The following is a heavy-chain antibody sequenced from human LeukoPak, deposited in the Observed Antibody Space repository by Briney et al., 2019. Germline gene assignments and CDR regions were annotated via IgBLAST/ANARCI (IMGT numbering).Heavy chain of an antibody. CDR1: GFTFGDYA. J-gene: IGHJ4*02. CDR2: IRSKAYGGTT. Sequence: PGRSLRLSCTASGFTFGDYAMSWVRQAPGKGLEWVGFIRSKAYGGTTEYAASVKGRFTISRDDSKSIAYLQMNSLKTEDTAVYYCTRVRYSSGWHFDYWGQGTLVTVSS. D-gene: IGHD6-19*01. CDR3: TRVRYSSGWHFDY. V-gene: IGHV3-49*04.